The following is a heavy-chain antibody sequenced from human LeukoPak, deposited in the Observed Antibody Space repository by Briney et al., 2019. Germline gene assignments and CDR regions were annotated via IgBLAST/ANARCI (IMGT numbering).Heavy chain of an antibody. CDR2: ISSSSSTI. Sequence: PGGSLRLSCAASGFTFSSYSMNWVRQAPGKGLEWVSYISSSSSTIYYADSVKGRFTISRDNAKNSLYLQMNSLRDEDTAVYCRARGLGSTYPGDYYYYGMDVWGQGTTVTVSS. J-gene: IGHJ6*02. CDR1: GFTFSSYS. V-gene: IGHV3-48*02. D-gene: IGHD2-15*01. CDR3: ARGLGSTYPGDYYYYGMDV.